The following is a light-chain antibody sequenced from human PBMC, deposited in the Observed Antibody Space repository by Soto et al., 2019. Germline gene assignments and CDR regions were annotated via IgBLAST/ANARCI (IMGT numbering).Light chain of an antibody. Sequence: EIMMTQSPVTLSVSPGERATLSCRASQSVNSNLAWYQQKPGQAPRLLIYGASTRATGIPASFIGNGSGTEFILTASSLHPEDFAVYSCQQYNNWPFTFGTRTKVDIK. CDR3: QQYNNWPFT. J-gene: IGKJ3*01. V-gene: IGKV3-15*01. CDR2: GAS. CDR1: QSVNSN.